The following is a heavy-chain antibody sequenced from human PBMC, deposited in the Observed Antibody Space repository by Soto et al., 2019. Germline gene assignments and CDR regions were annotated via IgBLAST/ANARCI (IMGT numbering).Heavy chain of an antibody. CDR2: ISGSGGST. CDR3: AKGGTSTVWLLPDY. J-gene: IGHJ4*02. D-gene: IGHD3-22*01. CDR1: GFTLSSYA. Sequence: EVQLLESGGGLVQPGGSLRLSCAASGFTLSSYAMSWVRQAPGKGLEWVSTISGSGGSTYYADSVKGRFTISRDNSKNTLYLQMNSLRAEDTAVYYCAKGGTSTVWLLPDYWGQGTLVTVSS. V-gene: IGHV3-23*01.